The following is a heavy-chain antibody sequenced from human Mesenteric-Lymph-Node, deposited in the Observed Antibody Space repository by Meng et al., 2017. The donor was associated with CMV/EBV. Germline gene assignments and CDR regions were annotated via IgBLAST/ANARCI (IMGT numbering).Heavy chain of an antibody. J-gene: IGHJ4*02. CDR3: AKGQGAAAGTPPDY. D-gene: IGHD6-13*01. Sequence: ASGFTFSNYAMSWVRQAPGKGLEWVSGISGSGTRTYYADSVKGRFTISRDNSKNMVYLQMNSLRAEDTAVYYCAKGQGAAAGTPPDYWGKG. CDR2: ISGSGTRT. CDR1: GFTFSNYA. V-gene: IGHV3-23*01.